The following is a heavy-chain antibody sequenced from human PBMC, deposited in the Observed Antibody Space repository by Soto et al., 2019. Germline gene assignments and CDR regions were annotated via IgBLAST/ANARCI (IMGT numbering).Heavy chain of an antibody. CDR1: GFTFSGYG. J-gene: IGHJ4*02. D-gene: IGHD6-13*01. CDR3: TKDTIPPSSSWYYFDH. V-gene: IGHV3-30*18. Sequence: HPGGSLRLSCAASGFTFSGYGMHWVRQAPGKGLEWVAVISYDGSNKYYADSVKGRFTISRDNSKNTLHLQMNSLRAEDAAVYYCTKDTIPPSSSWYYFDHWGQGTLVTVSS. CDR2: ISYDGSNK.